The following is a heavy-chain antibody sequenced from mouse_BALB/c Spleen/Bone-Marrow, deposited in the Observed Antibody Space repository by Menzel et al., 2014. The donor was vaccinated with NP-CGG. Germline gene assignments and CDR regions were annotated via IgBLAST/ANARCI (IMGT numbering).Heavy chain of an antibody. V-gene: IGHV2-9*02. CDR2: IWAGGST. Sequence: VKLMESGPGLVAPSQSLSITCTVSGFSLTSYGVHWVRQPPGKGLEWLGVIWAGGSTNYNSALMSRLSISKDNSKSQVFLKMNSQQTDDTAMYYCARDWDWYFDVWGAGTTVTVSS. CDR3: ARDWDWYFDV. J-gene: IGHJ1*01. CDR1: GFSLTSYG. D-gene: IGHD4-1*01.